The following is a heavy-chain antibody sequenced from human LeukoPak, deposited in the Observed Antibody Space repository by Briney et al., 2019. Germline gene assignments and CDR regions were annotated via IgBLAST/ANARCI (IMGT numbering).Heavy chain of an antibody. D-gene: IGHD6-13*01. Sequence: EPSETLSLTCTVSGGSISSYYWSWIRQPPGKGLDWIGCIYFSGSTNYNTSLKNRVTISVDTSKNQFSLRLSSVTAADTAVYYCASYISTPGRRNLDCWGQGTLVTVSS. V-gene: IGHV4-59*08. CDR1: GGSISSYY. CDR3: ASYISTPGRRNLDC. J-gene: IGHJ4*02. CDR2: IYFSGST.